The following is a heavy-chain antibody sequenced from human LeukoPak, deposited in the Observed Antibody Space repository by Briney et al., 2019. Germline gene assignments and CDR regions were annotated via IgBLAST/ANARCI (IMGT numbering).Heavy chain of an antibody. Sequence: PGGSLRLSCAASGFTFNNYAMTWVRQAPRKGLEWVSVVSGSGDNTNYADSVKGRFTISRDNSKNTLFLQMNSLRTEDTAVYFCARWGNDYSQFDSWGQGTLVTVS. CDR1: GFTFNNYA. D-gene: IGHD4-11*01. J-gene: IGHJ4*02. CDR2: VSGSGDNT. V-gene: IGHV3-23*01. CDR3: ARWGNDYSQFDS.